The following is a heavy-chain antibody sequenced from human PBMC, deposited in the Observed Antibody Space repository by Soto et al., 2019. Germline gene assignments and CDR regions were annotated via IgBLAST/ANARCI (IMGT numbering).Heavy chain of an antibody. J-gene: IGHJ4*03. CDR3: ARASVGPPGGGSWTMPFDF. Sequence: PETLPLTCTVSGGSVSSYYWNWIRQPAGKGMEWIGRIYTGGSTNYNPSLKSRVTLSVDTSKNQFSLRLTSVTAADTAVYYCARASVGPPGGGSWTMPFDFWGHGTLVIVYS. CDR1: GGSVSSYY. D-gene: IGHD2-15*01. V-gene: IGHV4-4*07. CDR2: IYTGGST.